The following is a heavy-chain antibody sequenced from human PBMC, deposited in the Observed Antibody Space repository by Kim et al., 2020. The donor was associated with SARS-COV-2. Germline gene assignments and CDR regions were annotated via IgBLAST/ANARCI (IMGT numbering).Heavy chain of an antibody. CDR3: AKITEAIYISTKPLDY. D-gene: IGHD2-2*01. J-gene: IGHJ4*01. Sequence: GGSLRLSCVGSGFTFSDYAIHWVRPAPGKGLEWVAVISIDGSDKYYGDSVRGRFTISRDNSKNTVYLQMNSLRPEDTAVYYCAKITEAIYISTKPLDYWG. V-gene: IGHV3-30*04. CDR2: ISIDGSDK. CDR1: GFTFSDYA.